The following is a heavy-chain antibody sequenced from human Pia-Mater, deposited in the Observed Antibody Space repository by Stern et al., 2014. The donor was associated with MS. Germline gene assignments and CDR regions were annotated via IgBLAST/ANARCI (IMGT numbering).Heavy chain of an antibody. V-gene: IGHV3-21*01. Sequence: EVQLVESGGRLVKPGESLTLSCAASGFPFDTYTMHWVRQSPGRGLVWISSISTESSYINYADSVKGRFTISRDNANNSLYLQMNSLRPEDTAVYYCARRAGGLIAAGSLGYWGQGILVTVSS. J-gene: IGHJ4*02. D-gene: IGHD6-25*01. CDR1: GFPFDTYT. CDR2: ISTESSYI. CDR3: ARRAGGLIAAGSLGY.